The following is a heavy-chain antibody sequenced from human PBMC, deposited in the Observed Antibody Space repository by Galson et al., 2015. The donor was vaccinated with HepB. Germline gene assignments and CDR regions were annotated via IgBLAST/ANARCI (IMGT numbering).Heavy chain of an antibody. Sequence: TLSLTCTVSGGSISSGDYYWSWIRQPPGKGLEWIGYIYYSGSTYYNPSLKSRVTISVDTSKNQFSLELSSVTAADTAVYYCARAGSYYGSGYYYYMDVWGKGTTVTVSS. CDR2: IYYSGST. CDR3: ARAGSYYGSGYYYYMDV. D-gene: IGHD3-10*01. J-gene: IGHJ6*03. CDR1: GGSISSGDYY. V-gene: IGHV4-30-4*01.